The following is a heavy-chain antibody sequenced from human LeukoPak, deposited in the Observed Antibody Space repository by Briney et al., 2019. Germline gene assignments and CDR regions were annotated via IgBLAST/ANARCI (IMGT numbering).Heavy chain of an antibody. D-gene: IGHD1-26*01. J-gene: IGHJ6*03. V-gene: IGHV1-2*02. CDR1: GYTFTGYY. Sequence: ASVKVSCKASGYTFTGYYMHWVRQAPGQGLEWMGWINPNSGGTNYAQKFQGRVTMTRDTSISTAYMELSRLRSDDTAVYYCARGEWELLKSGLYYYYYYMDVWGKGTTGTISS. CDR2: INPNSGGT. CDR3: ARGEWELLKSGLYYYYYYMDV.